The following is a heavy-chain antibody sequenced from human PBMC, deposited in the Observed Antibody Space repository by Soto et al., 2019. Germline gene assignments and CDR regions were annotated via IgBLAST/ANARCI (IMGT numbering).Heavy chain of an antibody. CDR1: EYTFTSYY. Sequence: ASVKVSCKESEYTFTSYYMHWVRQAPAQGLEWMVIIRPSGGSTRFAQKCQGRGTLTRDTSTCTVYMELSSLRSEDTAVYYCARGGGDSEYYYDYMDVWGKGTTVTVSS. J-gene: IGHJ6*03. CDR3: ARGGGDSEYYYDYMDV. CDR2: IRPSGGST. V-gene: IGHV1-46*03. D-gene: IGHD2-21*02.